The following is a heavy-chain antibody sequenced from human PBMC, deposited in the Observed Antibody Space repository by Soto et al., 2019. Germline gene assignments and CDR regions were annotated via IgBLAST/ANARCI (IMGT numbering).Heavy chain of an antibody. CDR2: ITDAGGRT. J-gene: IGHJ5*02. D-gene: IGHD4-17*01. Sequence: EVQLLASGGGLVQPGGSLRLSCAASGIIFNNYAMSWVRQAPGKGLEWVSVITDAGGRTYYAASAQGRFTISRDNSKNTLYLQMHSLRAEDTAIYYSAKSVGTYGDNTERAERFDPWGQGTLVTVSS. V-gene: IGHV3-23*01. CDR1: GIIFNNYA. CDR3: AKSVGTYGDNTERAERFDP.